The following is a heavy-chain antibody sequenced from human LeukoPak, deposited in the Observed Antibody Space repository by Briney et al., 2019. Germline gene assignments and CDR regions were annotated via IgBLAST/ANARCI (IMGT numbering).Heavy chain of an antibody. CDR1: GGSISGYY. Sequence: SETLSLTRTVSGGSISGYYWTWIRQPPGKGLEWIGQIHYSGKADYNPSLRSRITISIDTSKNQMSLKLSSVTAADTAVYCARFGVYYDMGVWGQGTTVTVS. CDR2: IHYSGKA. D-gene: IGHD3-16*01. V-gene: IGHV4-59*01. J-gene: IGHJ6*02. CDR3: ARFGVYYDMGV.